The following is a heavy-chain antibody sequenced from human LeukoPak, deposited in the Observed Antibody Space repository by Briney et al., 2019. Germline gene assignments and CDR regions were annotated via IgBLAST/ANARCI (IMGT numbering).Heavy chain of an antibody. V-gene: IGHV3-30*18. CDR1: GFTFSSYG. Sequence: GGSLRLSCAASGFTFSSYGMHWVRQAPGKGLEWVAVISYDGSNEYYADSVKGRFTISRDNSKNTLYLQMNSLRAEDTAVFYCAKAGSGYYYFDYWGQGTLVTVSS. J-gene: IGHJ4*02. CDR2: ISYDGSNE. D-gene: IGHD3-22*01. CDR3: AKAGSGYYYFDY.